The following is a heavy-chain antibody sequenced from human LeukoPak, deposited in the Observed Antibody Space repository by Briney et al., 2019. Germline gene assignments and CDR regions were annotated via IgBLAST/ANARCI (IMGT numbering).Heavy chain of an antibody. D-gene: IGHD1-26*01. CDR2: IYSSGNT. CDR3: ASGQFAYYYFDY. Sequence: PSETLSLTCTVSGGSISNYYWSWIRQPAGKGLEWIGRIYSSGNTKYNPSLKSRVTLSVDTSKNQFSLRLNSVTAADTAVYYCASGQFAYYYFDYWGQGALVTVSS. CDR1: GGSISNYY. J-gene: IGHJ4*02. V-gene: IGHV4-4*07.